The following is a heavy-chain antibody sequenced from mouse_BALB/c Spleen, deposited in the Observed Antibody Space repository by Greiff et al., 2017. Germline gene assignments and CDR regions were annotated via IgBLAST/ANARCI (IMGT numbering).Heavy chain of an antibody. CDR3: TRWTDYDYAMDY. CDR1: GYTFTSYY. V-gene: IGHV1S81*02. Sequence: QVQLQQPGAELVKPGASVKLSCKASGYTFTSYYMYWVKQRPGQGLEWIGGINPSNGGTNFNEKFKSKATLTVDKSSSTAYMQLSSLTSEDSAVYYCTRWTDYDYAMDYWGQGTSVTVSS. J-gene: IGHJ4*01. D-gene: IGHD1-1*01. CDR2: INPSNGGT.